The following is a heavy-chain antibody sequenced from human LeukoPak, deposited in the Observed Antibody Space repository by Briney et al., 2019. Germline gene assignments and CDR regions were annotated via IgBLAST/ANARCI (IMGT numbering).Heavy chain of an antibody. V-gene: IGHV3-23*01. CDR1: RFTFSSYA. CDR2: ISGGGAGT. D-gene: IGHD3-9*01. Sequence: GGSLRLSCAASRFTFSSYAMSWVRQAPGKGLEWVSAISGGGAGTYYADSVKGRFTISRDNAKNSLYLQMNSLRAEDTAVYYCAREASLRYFDWLSGCDFDYWGQGTLVTVSS. J-gene: IGHJ4*02. CDR3: AREASLRYFDWLSGCDFDY.